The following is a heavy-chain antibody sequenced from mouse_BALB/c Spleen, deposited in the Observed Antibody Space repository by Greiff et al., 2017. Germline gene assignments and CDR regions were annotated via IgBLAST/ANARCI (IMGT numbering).Heavy chain of an antibody. J-gene: IGHJ2*01. CDR3: AREGTYDYDGYFDY. CDR1: GYSITSGYY. V-gene: IGHV3-6*02. D-gene: IGHD2-4*01. CDR2: ISYDGSN. Sequence: EVKLMESGPGLVKPSQSLSLTCSVTGYSITSGYYWNWIRQFPGNKLEWMGYISYDGSNNYNPSLKNRISITRDTSKNQFFLKLNSVTTEDTATYYCAREGTYDYDGYFDYWGQGTTLTVSS.